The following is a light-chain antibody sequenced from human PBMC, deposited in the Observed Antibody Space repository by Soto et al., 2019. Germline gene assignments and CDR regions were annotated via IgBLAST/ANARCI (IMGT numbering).Light chain of an antibody. CDR1: QSVSSSY. Sequence: EIVLTQSPGTLSLSPGERATLSCRASQSVSSSYLAWYQQKPGQAPRLLIYDASSRATGIPDRFSGSGSGTDFTLPISRLEPEDFAVYYCQQYGSSPPTFGPGTKVDIK. CDR2: DAS. CDR3: QQYGSSPPT. V-gene: IGKV3-20*01. J-gene: IGKJ3*01.